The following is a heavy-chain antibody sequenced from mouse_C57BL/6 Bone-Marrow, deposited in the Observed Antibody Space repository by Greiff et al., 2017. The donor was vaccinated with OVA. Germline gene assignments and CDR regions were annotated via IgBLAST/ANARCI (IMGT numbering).Heavy chain of an antibody. Sequence: EVQVVESGPELVKPGASVKISCKASGYSFTGYYMHWVKQSHGNILDWIGYIYPYNGVSSYNQKFKGKATLTVDKSSSTAYMELRSLTSEDSAVYYCARKGVYYGNYFDDWGQGTTLTVSS. D-gene: IGHD2-1*01. J-gene: IGHJ2*01. CDR2: IYPYNGVS. CDR1: GYSFTGYY. CDR3: ARKGVYYGNYFDD. V-gene: IGHV1-31*01.